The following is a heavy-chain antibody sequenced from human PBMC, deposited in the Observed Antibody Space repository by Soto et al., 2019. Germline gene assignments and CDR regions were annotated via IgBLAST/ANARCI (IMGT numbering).Heavy chain of an antibody. CDR3: AKGFYDFWSGYPSIDY. CDR1: GFTFSSYA. J-gene: IGHJ4*02. V-gene: IGHV3-23*01. Sequence: EVQLLESGGGLVQPGGSLRLSCAASGFTFSSYAMSWVRQAPGKGLEWVSAISGSGGSTYYADSVKGRFTISRDNSKNTLYLQINSLRAEDTAVYYCAKGFYDFWSGYPSIDYWGQGTLVTVSS. D-gene: IGHD3-3*01. CDR2: ISGSGGST.